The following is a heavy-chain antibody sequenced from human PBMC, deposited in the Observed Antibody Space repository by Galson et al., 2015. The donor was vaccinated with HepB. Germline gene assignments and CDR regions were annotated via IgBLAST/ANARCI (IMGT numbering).Heavy chain of an antibody. V-gene: IGHV3-30*18. Sequence: SLRLSCAASGFTFSSYGMHWVRQAPGKGLEWVAVISYDGSNKYYADSVKGRFTISRDNSKNTLYLQMNSLRAEDTAVYYCAKDIRGYCSGGSCYGALDYWGQGTLVTVSS. CDR3: AKDIRGYCSGGSCYGALDY. J-gene: IGHJ4*02. CDR1: GFTFSSYG. CDR2: ISYDGSNK. D-gene: IGHD2-15*01.